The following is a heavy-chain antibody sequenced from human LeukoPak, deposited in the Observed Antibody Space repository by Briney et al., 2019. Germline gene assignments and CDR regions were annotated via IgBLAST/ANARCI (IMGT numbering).Heavy chain of an antibody. J-gene: IGHJ4*02. CDR1: GGSISSSGYY. V-gene: IGHV4-31*03. CDR3: ARGYCSGGTCYRTFFDY. D-gene: IGHD2-15*01. CDR2: IYDSGRT. Sequence: SQTLSLTCTVSGGSISSSGYYWSWIRQHPGKGLEWIGYIYDSGRTCYNPSLKSRLTISVDTSKNQFSLKLSSVTAADTAVYYCARGYCSGGTCYRTFFDYWGQGTLVTVSS.